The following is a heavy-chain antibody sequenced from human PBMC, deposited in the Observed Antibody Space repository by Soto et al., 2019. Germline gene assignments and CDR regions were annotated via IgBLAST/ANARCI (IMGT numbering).Heavy chain of an antibody. V-gene: IGHV1-69*06. D-gene: IGHD3-22*01. J-gene: IGHJ5*02. CDR3: VREGYYDSSGYYPGWFDP. Sequence: KVSCKASEDTLSSYAISWVRQAPGQGLEWMGGIIPFSGTANYAQKFQGRVTITADKSTSTAYMELSSLRSEDTAVYYCVREGYYDSSGYYPGWFDPWGQGTLVTVSS. CDR2: IIPFSGTA. CDR1: EDTLSSYA.